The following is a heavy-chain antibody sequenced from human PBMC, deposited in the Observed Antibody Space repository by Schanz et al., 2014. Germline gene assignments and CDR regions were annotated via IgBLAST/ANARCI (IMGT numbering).Heavy chain of an antibody. V-gene: IGHV4-34*01. J-gene: IGHJ6*02. Sequence: VQLVESGGDLVQPGGSLRLSCAASGITVSSNYMSWIRQSPGKGLQWIGEIHHSGSIIYNPSLRSGVTISMDTSKNHFSLKVPSGTAADTAVYYCARHLVNAYGMDVWGQGTAVTVSS. CDR2: IHHSGSI. CDR1: GITVSSNY. CDR3: ARHLVNAYGMDV. D-gene: IGHD3-3*02.